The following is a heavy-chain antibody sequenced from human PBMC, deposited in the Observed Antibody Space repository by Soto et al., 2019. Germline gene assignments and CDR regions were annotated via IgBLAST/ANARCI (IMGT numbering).Heavy chain of an antibody. V-gene: IGHV4-4*02. CDR3: ARGYDFWSGPKPRDY. CDR2: IYHSGST. CDR1: GGSISSSNW. Sequence: QVQLQESGPGLVKPSGTLSLTCAVSGGSISSSNWWSWVRQPPGKGLEWIGEIYHSGSTNYNPSRRSRVTISVDKSKNQFSLKLSSVTAADTAVYYCARGYDFWSGPKPRDYWGQGTLVTVSS. D-gene: IGHD3-3*01. J-gene: IGHJ4*02.